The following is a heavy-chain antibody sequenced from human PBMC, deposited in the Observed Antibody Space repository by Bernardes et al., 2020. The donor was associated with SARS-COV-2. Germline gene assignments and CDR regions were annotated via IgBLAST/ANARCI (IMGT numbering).Heavy chain of an antibody. CDR3: ARNHDYGIIGVPNWFDP. Sequence: SVKVSCKASGGTFSSYAISWVRQAPGQGLEWMGGIIPIFGTANYAQKFQGRVTITADESTSTAYMELSSLRSEDTAVYYCARNHDYGIIGVPNWFDPWGQGTLVTVSS. CDR2: IIPIFGTA. J-gene: IGHJ5*02. CDR1: GGTFSSYA. D-gene: IGHD3-3*01. V-gene: IGHV1-69*13.